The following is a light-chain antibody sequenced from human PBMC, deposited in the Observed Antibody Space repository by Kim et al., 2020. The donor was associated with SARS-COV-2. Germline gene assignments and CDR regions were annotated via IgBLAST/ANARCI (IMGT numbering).Light chain of an antibody. V-gene: IGLV1-47*01. Sequence: GQRVTISCSGSSSNIGSNYVYWYQQLPGTAPKLLIYRNNQRPSGVPDRFSGSKSGTSASLAISGLRSEDEADYYCAARDDSLSGPVFGGGTQLTVL. CDR2: RNN. J-gene: IGLJ3*02. CDR1: SSNIGSNY. CDR3: AARDDSLSGPV.